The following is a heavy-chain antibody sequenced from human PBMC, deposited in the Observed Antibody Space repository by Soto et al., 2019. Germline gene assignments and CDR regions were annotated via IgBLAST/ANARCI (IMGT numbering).Heavy chain of an antibody. CDR2: INPNSGGT. CDR1: GYTFTGYY. J-gene: IGHJ6*03. V-gene: IGHV1-2*04. D-gene: IGHD2-2*01. CDR3: AIDLGYCSSTSCYPRNLYYYMDV. Sequence: QVQLVQSGAEVKKPGASVKVSCKASGYTFTGYYMHWVRQAPGQGLEWMGWINPNSGGTNYAQKFQGWVTMTRDTSISTAYMELSRLRSDDTAVYYCAIDLGYCSSTSCYPRNLYYYMDVWGKGTTVTVSS.